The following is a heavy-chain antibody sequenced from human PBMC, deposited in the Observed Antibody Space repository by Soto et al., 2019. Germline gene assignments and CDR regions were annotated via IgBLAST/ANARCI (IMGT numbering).Heavy chain of an antibody. Sequence: SETLSLTCTVSGGSISSYYWSWIRQPPGKGLEWIGYIYYSGSTNYNPSLKSRVTISVDTSKNQFSLKLSSVTAADTAVYYCARTSGGHQIQAFDIWGQGTMVTVSS. CDR1: GGSISSYY. V-gene: IGHV4-59*01. J-gene: IGHJ3*02. CDR2: IYYSGST. CDR3: ARTSGGHQIQAFDI.